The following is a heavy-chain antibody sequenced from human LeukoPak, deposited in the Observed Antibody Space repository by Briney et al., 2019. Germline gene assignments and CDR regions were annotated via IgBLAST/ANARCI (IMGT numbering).Heavy chain of an antibody. D-gene: IGHD2-2*01. Sequence: PSETLSLTCTVSGGSISSYYWSWIRQSPGKGLEWIASMYNSGSTYFKSSLKSRVTISLDTPKNQFSLTLNSVTAADTAVYYCARHVYGRHQLQAYHFDYWGQGILVTVSS. CDR3: ARHVYGRHQLQAYHFDY. CDR2: MYNSGST. V-gene: IGHV4-4*09. CDR1: GGSISSYY. J-gene: IGHJ4*02.